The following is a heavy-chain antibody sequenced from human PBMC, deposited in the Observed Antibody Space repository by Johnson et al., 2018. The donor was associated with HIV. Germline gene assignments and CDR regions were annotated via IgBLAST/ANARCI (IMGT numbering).Heavy chain of an antibody. CDR1: GFKFKDYY. Sequence: VHLVESGGGLVKPGGSLRVSCAASGFKFKDYYMSWIRQAPGKGLEWISYISSSGGIRYYADSVKGRFTVSRDNAKNSLYLQMNSLRVEDTALYYCAKDMGRYSSSSAAFDIWGQGTMVTVCS. V-gene: IGHV3-11*01. J-gene: IGHJ3*02. CDR3: AKDMGRYSSSSAAFDI. CDR2: ISSSGGIR. D-gene: IGHD6-6*01.